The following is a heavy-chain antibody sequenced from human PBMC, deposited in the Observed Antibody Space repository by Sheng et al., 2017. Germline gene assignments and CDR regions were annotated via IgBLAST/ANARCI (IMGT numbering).Heavy chain of an antibody. CDR3: SRGGQQLLFAF. CDR1: GYTFTDYF. D-gene: IGHD2-21*02. Sequence: QVQLVQSGVEVKEPGASVRVSCKASGYTFTDYFIHWMRQAPGQVLEWMACINPKTGDTKHAQKFQGRVTLTRDTSINTAYMELGRLTLNDTAVYYCSRGGQQLLFAFWGQGALVTVSS. V-gene: IGHV1-2*02. CDR2: INPKTGDT. J-gene: IGHJ4*02.